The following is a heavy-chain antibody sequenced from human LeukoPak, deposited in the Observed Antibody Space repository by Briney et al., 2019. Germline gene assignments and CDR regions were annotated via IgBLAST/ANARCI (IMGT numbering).Heavy chain of an antibody. D-gene: IGHD6-13*01. CDR2: IYSDGRT. J-gene: IGHJ4*02. CDR3: ARRRATSWSFDS. V-gene: IGHV3-66*04. CDR1: GFTVNSNY. Sequence: GGSLRLSCAASGFTVNSNYMGWVRQAPGKGLEWVSVIYSDGRTYSADSVKGRFTLSRDNSKNTLHLQMSSLRAEDTAVYYCARRRATSWSFDSWGQGTLVTVSS.